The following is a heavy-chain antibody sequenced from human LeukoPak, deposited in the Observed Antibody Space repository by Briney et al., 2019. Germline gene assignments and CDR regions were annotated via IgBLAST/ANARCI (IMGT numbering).Heavy chain of an antibody. CDR2: INPNSGGT. CDR1: GYTFTGYY. Sequence: ASVKVSCKASGYTFTGYYMHWVRQAPGQGLEWMGWINPNSGGTNYAQKLQGRVTMTTDTSTSTAYMELRSLRSDDTAVYYCARDDYGDFYYYYGMDVWGQGTTVTVSS. V-gene: IGHV1-2*02. D-gene: IGHD4-17*01. CDR3: ARDDYGDFYYYYGMDV. J-gene: IGHJ6*02.